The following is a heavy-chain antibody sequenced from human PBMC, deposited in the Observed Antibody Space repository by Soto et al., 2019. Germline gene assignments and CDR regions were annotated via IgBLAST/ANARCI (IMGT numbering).Heavy chain of an antibody. CDR3: AASCVACGGFNYYGMDL. D-gene: IGHD2-21*01. Sequence: QVQLQESGPGLVKPSQTQSLTCTVAGDCISSGGYYWSWIRQHPGKGLEWIGYIYYSGSTYYNPSLKSRVTISVDTSKNQFSLKLSSVTAADTAVYYCAASCVACGGFNYYGMDLWGQGTTVTVSS. V-gene: IGHV4-31*03. CDR1: GDCISSGGYY. J-gene: IGHJ6*02. CDR2: IYYSGST.